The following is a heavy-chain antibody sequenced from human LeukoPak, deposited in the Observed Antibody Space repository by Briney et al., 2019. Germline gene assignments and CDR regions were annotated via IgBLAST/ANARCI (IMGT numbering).Heavy chain of an antibody. Sequence: SQTLSLTCAISGDSVSSNSASWNWFRQSPSRGLEWLGRTYYDSKWVNDYAVSVRSRIIINPDTSRNQVSLQLNSVTPDDTAVYYCARRSYSGYVGHFDYWGQGTLVIVSS. CDR2: TYYDSKWVN. D-gene: IGHD5-12*01. CDR1: GDSVSSNSAS. J-gene: IGHJ4*02. V-gene: IGHV6-1*01. CDR3: ARRSYSGYVGHFDY.